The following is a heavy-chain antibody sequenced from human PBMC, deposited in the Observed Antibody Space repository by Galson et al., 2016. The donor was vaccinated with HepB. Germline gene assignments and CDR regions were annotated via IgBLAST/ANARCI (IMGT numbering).Heavy chain of an antibody. J-gene: IGHJ6*02. Sequence: TLSLTCSVSGGSIISGDYYWSWIRQPPGKGLEWIGYIYYKGTTYYNPSLKSRVSISVDTSKNQFSLKLTSVTAADTAVYYCARGGANRLTSFYYYYGMDVWGQRTTVNVSS. CDR1: GGSIISGDYY. D-gene: IGHD1-26*01. CDR2: IYYKGTT. V-gene: IGHV4-30-4*08. CDR3: ARGGANRLTSFYYYYGMDV.